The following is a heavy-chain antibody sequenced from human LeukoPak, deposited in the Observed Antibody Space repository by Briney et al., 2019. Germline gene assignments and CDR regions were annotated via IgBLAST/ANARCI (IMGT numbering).Heavy chain of an antibody. CDR3: ARAEIAAAGFPGYYYYYYMDV. V-gene: IGHV1-18*01. D-gene: IGHD6-13*01. J-gene: IGHJ6*03. Sequence: ASVKVSCKASGYTFTSYGISWVRQAPGQGLEWMGWISAYNGNTNYAQKLQGRVTMTTDTSTSTAYMELRSLRSEDTAVYYCARAEIAAAGFPGYYYYYYMDVWGKGTTVTVSS. CDR2: ISAYNGNT. CDR1: GYTFTSYG.